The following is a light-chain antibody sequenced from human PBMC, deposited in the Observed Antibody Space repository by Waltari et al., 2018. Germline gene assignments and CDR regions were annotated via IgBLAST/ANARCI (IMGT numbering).Light chain of an antibody. V-gene: IGKV4-1*01. Sequence: ATINCKSSQSVLYNSNNKNYLAWFQQKPGQPPKLLIYWASTRESGVPDRFSGSGSGTEFTLTISSLQAEDVAVYYCQQYYTTPYTFGQGTKLEIK. CDR2: WAS. CDR3: QQYYTTPYT. CDR1: QSVLYNSNNKNY. J-gene: IGKJ2*01.